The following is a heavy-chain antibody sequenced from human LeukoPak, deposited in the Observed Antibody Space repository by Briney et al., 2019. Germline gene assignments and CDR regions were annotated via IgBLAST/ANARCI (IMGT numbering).Heavy chain of an antibody. CDR1: GFTFGDYG. J-gene: IGHJ4*02. CDR2: IRSNTYGGST. Sequence: GGSLRLSCEGSGFTFGDYGVGWFRQAPGKGLQWVTSIRSNTYGGSTEYVPSVKGRFTISRDDSKSIAYLQMNSLKTEDTAVYYCTRDMHKGWFVFDYWGQGTLVTVSS. CDR3: TRDMHKGWFVFDY. V-gene: IGHV3-49*03. D-gene: IGHD6-19*01.